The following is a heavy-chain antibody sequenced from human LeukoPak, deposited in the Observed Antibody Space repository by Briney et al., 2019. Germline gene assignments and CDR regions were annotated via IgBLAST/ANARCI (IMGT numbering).Heavy chain of an antibody. CDR1: GGSISSGSYY. CDR2: IYTSGST. V-gene: IGHV4-61*02. D-gene: IGHD2-2*01. J-gene: IGHJ4*02. Sequence: NPSQTLSLTCTVSGGSISSGSYYWSWIRQPAGKGLEWIGRIYTSGSTNYNPSLKSQVTISVDTSKNQFSLKLSSVTAADTAVYYCARDVCSSTSCRFDYWGQGTLVTVSS. CDR3: ARDVCSSTSCRFDY.